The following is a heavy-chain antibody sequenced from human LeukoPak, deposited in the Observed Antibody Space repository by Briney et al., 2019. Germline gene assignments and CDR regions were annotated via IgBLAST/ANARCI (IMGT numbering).Heavy chain of an antibody. V-gene: IGHV4-34*01. CDR1: GVSFSGYY. J-gene: IGHJ4*02. D-gene: IGHD3-3*01. Sequence: NPSETLSLTCAVYGVSFSGYYWSWIRQPPGEGLEWIGEINHSGSTNYNPSLKSRVTISVDTSKNQFSLKLSSVTAADTAVYYCARGRRGVVIRVLYYFDYWGQGTLVTVSS. CDR2: INHSGST. CDR3: ARGRRGVVIRVLYYFDY.